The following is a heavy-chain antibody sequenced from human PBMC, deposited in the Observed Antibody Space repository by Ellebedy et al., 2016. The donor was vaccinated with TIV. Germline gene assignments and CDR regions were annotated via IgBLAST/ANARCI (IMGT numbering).Heavy chain of an antibody. CDR2: IYQDGSQK. Sequence: GESLKISCAASGFNFNSYWMGWVRQTPGKGLAWVANIYQDGSQKYYVDSAEGRFTISRDNTKNSLYLEMRSLRVEDTAMYYCARRGSYGDYAVQVNNWFGVWGQGIPVTVSP. CDR3: ARRGSYGDYAVQVNNWFGV. D-gene: IGHD4-17*01. V-gene: IGHV3-7*01. J-gene: IGHJ5*02. CDR1: GFNFNSYW.